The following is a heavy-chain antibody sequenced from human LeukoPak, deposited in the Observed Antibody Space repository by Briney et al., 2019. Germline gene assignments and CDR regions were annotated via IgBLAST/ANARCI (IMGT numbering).Heavy chain of an antibody. V-gene: IGHV4-4*07. D-gene: IGHD3-22*01. CDR1: GGSISSYY. CDR2: IYTSGNT. J-gene: IGHJ4*02. CDR3: ARAGRYDSSGMGIFDY. Sequence: PSETLSLTCTVSGGSISSYYWSWIRQPAGKGLEWIGRIYTSGNTNYNPSLKSRVTISVDKSKNQFSLKLSSVTAADTAVYYCARAGRYDSSGMGIFDYWVQGTLVTVSS.